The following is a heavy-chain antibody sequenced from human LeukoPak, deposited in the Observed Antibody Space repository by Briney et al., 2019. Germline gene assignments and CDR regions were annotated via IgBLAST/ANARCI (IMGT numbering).Heavy chain of an antibody. V-gene: IGHV1-18*01. J-gene: IGHJ4*02. CDR2: ISAYNGNT. Sequence: GASVKVSCKASGYTFTSYGISWVRQAPGQGLEWMGWISAYNGNTNYAQKLQDRVTMTTDTSTSTAYMELRCLRSDDTDVYYCARGPTLRLGELSFYEEDYWGQGPLVTVSS. CDR3: ARGPTLRLGELSFYEEDY. D-gene: IGHD3-16*02. CDR1: GYTFTSYG.